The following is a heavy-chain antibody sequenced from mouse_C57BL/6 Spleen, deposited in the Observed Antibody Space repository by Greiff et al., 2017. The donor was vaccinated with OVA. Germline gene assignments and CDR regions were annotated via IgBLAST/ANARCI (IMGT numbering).Heavy chain of an antibody. J-gene: IGHJ4*01. V-gene: IGHV1-72*01. Sequence: QVQLQQPGAELVKPGASVKLSCKASGYTFTSYRMHWVKQRTGRGLEWIGRIDPDSGGTKYNEKFKSKATLTVDKPSSTAYMQLSSLTSEDSAVYFCARWYYGSSYAMDYWGQGTSVTVSS. D-gene: IGHD1-1*01. CDR3: ARWYYGSSYAMDY. CDR2: IDPDSGGT. CDR1: GYTFTSYR.